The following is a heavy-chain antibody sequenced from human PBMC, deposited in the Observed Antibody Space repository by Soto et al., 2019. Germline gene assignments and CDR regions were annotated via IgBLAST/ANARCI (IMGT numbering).Heavy chain of an antibody. CDR1: GFTFSNAW. D-gene: IGHD3-16*02. CDR3: TTRLYDYVWGSYPTQDYYYYGMDV. Sequence: GGSLRLSCAASGFTFSNAWMNWFGQAPGKGLEWVGRIKSKTDGGTTDYAAPVKGRFTISRDDSKNTLYLQMNSLKTEDTAVYYCTTRLYDYVWGSYPTQDYYYYGMDVWGQGTTVTVSS. V-gene: IGHV3-15*07. J-gene: IGHJ6*02. CDR2: IKSKTDGGTT.